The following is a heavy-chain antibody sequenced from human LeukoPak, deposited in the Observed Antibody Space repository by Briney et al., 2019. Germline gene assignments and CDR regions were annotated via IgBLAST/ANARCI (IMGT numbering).Heavy chain of an antibody. J-gene: IGHJ4*02. CDR3: ARERTDTSMDY. D-gene: IGHD5-18*01. Sequence: SQTLSLNCTVSGGSISSGSYYWTWIRQPAGKGLEWIGRIYTSGSTNHNPSLKSRVTISLDTSKNQFSLKLISVTAADTAVYFCARERTDTSMDYWGQGTLVTVSS. CDR1: GGSISSGSYY. CDR2: IYTSGST. V-gene: IGHV4-61*02.